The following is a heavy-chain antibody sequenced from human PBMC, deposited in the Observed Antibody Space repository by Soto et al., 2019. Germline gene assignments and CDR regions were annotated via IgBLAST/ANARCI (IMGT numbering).Heavy chain of an antibody. Sequence: GGSLRLSCAASGFTFSSYAMHWVRQAPGKGLEWVAVISYDGSNKYYADSVKGRFTISRDNSKNTLYLQMNSLRAEDTAVYYCAREGVYYDSSGNKGGGAYYYGMDVWGQGTTVTVSS. D-gene: IGHD3-22*01. CDR2: ISYDGSNK. V-gene: IGHV3-30-3*01. CDR3: AREGVYYDSSGNKGGGAYYYGMDV. CDR1: GFTFSSYA. J-gene: IGHJ6*02.